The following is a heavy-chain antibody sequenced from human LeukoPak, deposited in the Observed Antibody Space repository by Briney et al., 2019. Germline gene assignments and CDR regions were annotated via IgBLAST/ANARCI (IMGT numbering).Heavy chain of an antibody. Sequence: ASVKVSCKASGYTFTSYGISWVRQAPGQGLERMGWISPYNGNTNYAQKLQGRVTMTRDTSTSTVYMELSSLRSDDTAVYYCARDGSSQTMIVVGGWFDPWGQGTLVTVSS. CDR3: ARDGSSQTMIVVGGWFDP. CDR1: GYTFTSYG. D-gene: IGHD3-22*01. J-gene: IGHJ5*02. V-gene: IGHV1-18*01. CDR2: ISPYNGNT.